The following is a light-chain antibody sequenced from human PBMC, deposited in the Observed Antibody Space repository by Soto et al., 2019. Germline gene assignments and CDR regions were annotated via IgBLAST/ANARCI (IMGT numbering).Light chain of an antibody. CDR1: QSVSSY. J-gene: IGKJ5*01. CDR2: DAS. CDR3: QQRSNGPPIT. Sequence: EIVLTQSPATLSLSPGERATLSCRASQSVSSYLAWYQQKPGQAPRLLIYDASNRATGIPARFSGSGSGTDFTLTSSSLDPEDFAVYYCQQRSNGPPITFGQGKRLEIK. V-gene: IGKV3-11*01.